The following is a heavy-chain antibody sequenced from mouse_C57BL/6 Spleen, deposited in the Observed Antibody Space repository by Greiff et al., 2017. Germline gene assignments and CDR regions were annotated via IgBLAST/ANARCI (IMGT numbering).Heavy chain of an antibody. CDR1: GYTFTSYW. CDR3: ARIYYGYDDYYAMDY. Sequence: QVQLQQPGAELVKPGASVKLSCKASGYTFTSYWMHWVKQRPGQGLEWIGMIHPNSGSTNYNEKFKSKATLTVDKSSSTADMQLSSLTSEDSAVYYCARIYYGYDDYYAMDYWGQGTSVTVSS. V-gene: IGHV1-64*01. J-gene: IGHJ4*01. CDR2: IHPNSGST. D-gene: IGHD2-2*01.